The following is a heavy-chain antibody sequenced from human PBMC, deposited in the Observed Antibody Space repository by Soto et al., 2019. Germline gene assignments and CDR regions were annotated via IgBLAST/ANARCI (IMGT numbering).Heavy chain of an antibody. Sequence: QVQLVQSGAEVKKPGASVKLSCKASGYTFINYYIHWVLQAPGQGLEWMGIFNPTSGSTNYAQKFQGRVTLTMGTSTRTVYMELSSLRFDDTAVYYCARDLAAVDYWGQGTLVTVSS. CDR2: FNPTSGST. D-gene: IGHD6-13*01. V-gene: IGHV1-46*01. CDR1: GYTFINYY. J-gene: IGHJ4*02. CDR3: ARDLAAVDY.